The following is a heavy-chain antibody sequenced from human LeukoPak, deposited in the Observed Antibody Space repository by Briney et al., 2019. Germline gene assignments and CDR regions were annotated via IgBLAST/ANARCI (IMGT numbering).Heavy chain of an antibody. CDR1: GFTFSSYA. J-gene: IGHJ4*02. D-gene: IGHD2-15*01. CDR3: ARTRARYCSGGSCYSHPDY. Sequence: PGGSLRLSCAASGFTFSSYAMHWVRQAPGKELEWVAVISYDGSNKYYADSVKGRFTISRDNSKNTLYLQMNSLRAEDTAVYYCARTRARYCSGGSCYSHPDYWGQGTLVTVSS. CDR2: ISYDGSNK. V-gene: IGHV3-30-3*01.